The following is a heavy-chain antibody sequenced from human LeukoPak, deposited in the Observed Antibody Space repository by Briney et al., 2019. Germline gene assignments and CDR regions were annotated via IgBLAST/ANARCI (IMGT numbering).Heavy chain of an antibody. V-gene: IGHV6-1*01. CDR1: GDSVSSNIAA. J-gene: IGHJ5*01. CDR2: TYYTSKWYN. Sequence: SQTLSLTCAISGDSVSSNIAAWNWIRQSPPRGLEWLGRTYYTSKWYNDYAVSVKSRITINPDTSKNQFSLHLNSVTPEDSAVYYCAREFKNWFDSWGQGTLVTVSS. CDR3: AREFKNWFDS.